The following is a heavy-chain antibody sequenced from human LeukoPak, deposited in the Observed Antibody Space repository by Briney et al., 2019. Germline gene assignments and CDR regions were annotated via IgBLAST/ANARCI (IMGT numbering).Heavy chain of an antibody. CDR3: AREGYGAGVKYGMDV. Sequence: ASVKVSCKAFGYTFTNYYMHWVRQAPGQGLEWMGLINPSGGSTRFAQKFQGRVTPTRDTSTSTVYMELSSLRSEDTAVYYCAREGYGAGVKYGMDVWGQGTTVTVSS. D-gene: IGHD3-10*01. CDR2: INPSGGST. CDR1: GYTFTNYY. J-gene: IGHJ6*02. V-gene: IGHV1-46*01.